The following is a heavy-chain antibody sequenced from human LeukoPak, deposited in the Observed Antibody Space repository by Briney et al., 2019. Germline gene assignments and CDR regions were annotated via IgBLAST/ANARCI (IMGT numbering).Heavy chain of an antibody. D-gene: IGHD4-17*01. CDR1: GFTFSNYW. J-gene: IGHJ3*02. CDR3: LPLTVTNAFGI. Sequence: GGSLRLSCAASGFTFSNYWMHWVRQAPGKGLVWVSRINSDGSSTSYADSVKGRFTISRDNAKNTLYLQMNSLRADDTAVYYCLPLTVTNAFGIWGQGTMVTVSS. V-gene: IGHV3-74*01. CDR2: INSDGSST.